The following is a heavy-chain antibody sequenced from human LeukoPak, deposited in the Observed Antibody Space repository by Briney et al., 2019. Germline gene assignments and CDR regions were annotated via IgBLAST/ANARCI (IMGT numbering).Heavy chain of an antibody. CDR2: ISDSGAST. D-gene: IGHD1-26*01. V-gene: IGHV3-23*01. J-gene: IGHJ3*02. Sequence: GGSLRLSCAASGFTFSTYAMSWVRQAPGKGLEWVSAISDSGASTYYADSVKGRFTISRDNSKNTLFLQMNSLRSEDTAVYYCARDPGATFDAFDIWGQGTMVTVSS. CDR3: ARDPGATFDAFDI. CDR1: GFTFSTYA.